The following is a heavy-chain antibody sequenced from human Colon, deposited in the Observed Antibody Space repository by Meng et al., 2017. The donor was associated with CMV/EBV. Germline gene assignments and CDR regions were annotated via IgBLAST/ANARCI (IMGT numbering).Heavy chain of an antibody. CDR1: GGSFSGYY. CDR3: ARGVRGSSSRVNWFDP. CDR2: INHSGSN. Sequence: YGGSFSGYYWSWIRQPPGKGLEWIGEINHSGSNNYNPSLKSRVTISVDTSKNQFSLKLSSVTAADTAVYYCARGVRGSSSRVNWFDPWGQGTLVTVSS. D-gene: IGHD6-6*01. J-gene: IGHJ5*02. V-gene: IGHV4-34*01.